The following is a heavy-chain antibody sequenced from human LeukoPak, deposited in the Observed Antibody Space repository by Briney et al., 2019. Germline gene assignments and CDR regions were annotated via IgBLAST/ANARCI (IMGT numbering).Heavy chain of an antibody. D-gene: IGHD6-19*01. V-gene: IGHV1-18*01. CDR3: ARDRKGSGWAHNWFDP. CDR2: ISAYNGNT. CDR1: GYTFTGYG. J-gene: IGHJ5*02. Sequence: ASVKVSCKASGYTFTGYGISWVRQAPGQGLEWMGWISAYNGNTNYAQKLQGRVTMTTDTSTSTAYMELRSLRSDDTAVYYRARDRKGSGWAHNWFDPWGQGTLVTVSS.